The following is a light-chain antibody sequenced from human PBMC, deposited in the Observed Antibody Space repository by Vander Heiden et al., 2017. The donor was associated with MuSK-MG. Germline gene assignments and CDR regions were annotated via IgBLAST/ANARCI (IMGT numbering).Light chain of an antibody. CDR1: QSISSW. Sequence: IQMTQSHSTLSASVGDRVTITCRASQSISSWLAWYQQKPGKAPKLLIYKASSLESGVPSRFSGSGSGTEFTLTISSLQPDDFATYYCQHDNSSSSTFGQGTKLEIK. CDR2: KAS. J-gene: IGKJ2*01. V-gene: IGKV1-5*03. CDR3: QHDNSSSST.